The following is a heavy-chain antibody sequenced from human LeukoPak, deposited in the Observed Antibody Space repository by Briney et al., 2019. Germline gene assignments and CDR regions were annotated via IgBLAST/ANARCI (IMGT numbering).Heavy chain of an antibody. CDR1: GYSFITYW. V-gene: IGHV5-51*01. D-gene: IGHD6-6*01. CDR3: ARRSQGSSSVFDY. CDR2: LDPGDSDA. Sequence: GESLKISVKGSGYSFITYWSGWVRQMPGKGLEWMGNLDPGDSDARYSPSFQGLVLISVDKSISTAYLQWSSLKASDTAIYYCARRSQGSSSVFDYWGQGTLVTVSS. J-gene: IGHJ4*02.